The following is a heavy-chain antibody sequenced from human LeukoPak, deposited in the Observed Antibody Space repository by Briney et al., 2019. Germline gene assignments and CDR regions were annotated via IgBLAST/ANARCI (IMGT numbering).Heavy chain of an antibody. Sequence: QPGRSLRLSCVASGFTFTKYAIDWVRQAPGKGLEWVASISYDDTTKAYSDSVKGRFTVSRDKSNNTLYLQMNSLRAEDTGVYYCARDCSSAACYAAFDYWGQGTLVTVSS. CDR2: ISYDDTTK. J-gene: IGHJ4*02. CDR1: GFTFTKYA. V-gene: IGHV3-30-3*01. D-gene: IGHD2-2*01. CDR3: ARDCSSAACYAAFDY.